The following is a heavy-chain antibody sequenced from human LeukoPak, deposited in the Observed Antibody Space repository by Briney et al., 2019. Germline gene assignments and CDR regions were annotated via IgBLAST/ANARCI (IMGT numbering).Heavy chain of an antibody. CDR1: GYTFTIYG. CDR3: ARDARRFGEFLMGY. V-gene: IGHV1-18*01. J-gene: IGHJ4*02. Sequence: GASVKVSCKPSGYTFTIYGISWVRQAPGQGLEWVGWISAYNGNTNYAQKLQGRVTMTTDTSTSTAYMELRSLRSDDTAVYYCARDARRFGEFLMGYWGQGTLVTVSS. D-gene: IGHD3-10*01. CDR2: ISAYNGNT.